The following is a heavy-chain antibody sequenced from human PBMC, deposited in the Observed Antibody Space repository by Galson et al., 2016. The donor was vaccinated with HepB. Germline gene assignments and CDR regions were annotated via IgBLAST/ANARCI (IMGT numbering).Heavy chain of an antibody. CDR2: VSGSGDNT. CDR3: AKGRSAIAAAGLNY. D-gene: IGHD6-13*01. CDR1: GFTFSSYA. Sequence: SLRLSCAASGFTFSSYAMSWVRQAPGKGLEWVSVVSGSGDNTYYADSVKGRLTISRDNSNNTLFLQMNSLRVEDTAVYYCAKGRSAIAAAGLNYWGQGTLVTASS. J-gene: IGHJ4*02. V-gene: IGHV3-23*01.